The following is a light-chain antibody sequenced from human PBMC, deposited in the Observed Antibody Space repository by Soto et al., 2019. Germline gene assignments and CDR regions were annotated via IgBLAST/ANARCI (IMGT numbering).Light chain of an antibody. V-gene: IGKV3-20*01. J-gene: IGKJ1*01. Sequence: EIVLTQSPGTLSLSPGERATLSCRASQSVSSSYLAWYQQKPGQAPRLLIYGASSRATGIPDRFSGSGSGTDFTLTINRLEPEDLAVYYCHHHGSSARGTFGQGTKVEIK. CDR2: GAS. CDR1: QSVSSSY. CDR3: HHHGSSARGT.